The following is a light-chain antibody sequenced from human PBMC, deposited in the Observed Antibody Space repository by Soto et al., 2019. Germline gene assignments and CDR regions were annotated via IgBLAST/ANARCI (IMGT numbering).Light chain of an antibody. CDR3: QQRSNWPPLT. J-gene: IGKJ4*01. CDR2: DAS. Sequence: EIVLPQSPATLSLSPGERATLSCRASQSVSSYLAWYQQKPGPAPRLLIYDASNRATGIPARFSGSGSGTDFALTISSLEPEDFAVYYCQQRSNWPPLTFGGGTKVEIK. V-gene: IGKV3-11*01. CDR1: QSVSSY.